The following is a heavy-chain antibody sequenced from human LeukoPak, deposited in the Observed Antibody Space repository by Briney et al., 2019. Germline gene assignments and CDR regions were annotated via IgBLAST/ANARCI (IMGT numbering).Heavy chain of an antibody. CDR2: IIPSGGAT. CDR3: ARVPNRGDKFDP. Sequence: ASVKVSCKASGYTFTSYHMHWVRQAPGHGLEWMGRIIPSGGATTYAQKFQGRVTMTSDTSTTTVYMELSSLRSEDTAIYYCARVPNRGDKFDPWGQGTLVTVSS. J-gene: IGHJ5*02. V-gene: IGHV1-46*01. D-gene: IGHD4-17*01. CDR1: GYTFTSYH.